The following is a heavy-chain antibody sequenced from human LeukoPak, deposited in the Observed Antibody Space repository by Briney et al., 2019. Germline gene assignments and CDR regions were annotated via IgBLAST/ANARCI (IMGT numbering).Heavy chain of an antibody. J-gene: IGHJ4*02. CDR2: IYYSGST. V-gene: IGHV4-30-4*01. D-gene: IGHD3-16*02. CDR3: ARGFYDYVWGSYRQLDY. Sequence: SQTLSLTCTVSGGSISSGDYYWSWIRQPPGKGLEWIGYIYYSGSTYYNPSLKSRVTISVDTSKNQFSLKLSSVTAADTAVYYCARGFYDYVWGSYRQLDYWGQGTLVTVSS. CDR1: GGSISSGDYY.